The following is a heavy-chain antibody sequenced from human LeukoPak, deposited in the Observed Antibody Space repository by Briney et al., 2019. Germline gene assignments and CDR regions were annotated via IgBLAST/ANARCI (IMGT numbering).Heavy chain of an antibody. CDR3: AKDRDWYYFDY. D-gene: IGHD5-24*01. V-gene: IGHV3-30*18. Sequence: QPGGPLSLSSAASGITFTTIDVSWVRQAPGRGLEWVAVISYDGSNKYYADSVKGRFTISRDNSKNSLYPQMNSMTAEDTAVYYCAKDRDWYYFDYWGQGTLVTVAS. CDR1: GITFTTID. J-gene: IGHJ4*02. CDR2: ISYDGSNK.